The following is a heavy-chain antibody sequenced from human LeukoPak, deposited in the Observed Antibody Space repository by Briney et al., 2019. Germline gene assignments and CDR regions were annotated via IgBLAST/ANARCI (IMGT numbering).Heavy chain of an antibody. CDR3: ARDSSPRRPPRNWFDP. CDR1: GYTFTSYG. V-gene: IGHV1-18*01. CDR2: ISAYNGNT. D-gene: IGHD6-13*01. J-gene: IGHJ5*02. Sequence: ASVKVSCKTSGYTFTSYGISWVRQAPGQGLEWMGWISAYNGNTNYAQKLQGRVTMTTDTSTSTADMELRSLISDDTAVYYCARDSSPRRPPRNWFDPWGQGTLVTVSS.